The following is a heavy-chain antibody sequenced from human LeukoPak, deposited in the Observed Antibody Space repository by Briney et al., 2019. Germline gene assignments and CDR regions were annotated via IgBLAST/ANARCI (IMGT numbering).Heavy chain of an antibody. Sequence: PSETLSLTCTVSGGSISSSSYYWGWIRQPPGKGLEWIGSIYYSGSTYYNPSLKSRVTISVDTSKNQFSLKLSSVTAADTAVYYCARHLNGYFDYWGQGNLVTVSS. V-gene: IGHV4-39*01. CDR1: GGSISSSSYY. J-gene: IGHJ4*02. CDR2: IYYSGST. CDR3: ARHLNGYFDY.